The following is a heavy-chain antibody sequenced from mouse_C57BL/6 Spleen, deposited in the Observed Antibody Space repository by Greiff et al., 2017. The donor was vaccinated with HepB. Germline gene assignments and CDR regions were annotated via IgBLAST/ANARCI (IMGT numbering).Heavy chain of an antibody. J-gene: IGHJ1*03. CDR3: VREGSSYPTHWYFDV. CDR1: GFTFNTYA. Sequence: EVQLVESGGGLVQPKGSLKLSCAASGFTFNTYAMHWVRQAPGKGLEWVARIRSKSSNNATYYADSVKDRFTISRDDSQSMLYLQMNNLKTEDTAMYYCVREGSSYPTHWYFDVWGTGTTVTVSS. D-gene: IGHD1-1*01. CDR2: IRSKSSNNAT. V-gene: IGHV10-3*01.